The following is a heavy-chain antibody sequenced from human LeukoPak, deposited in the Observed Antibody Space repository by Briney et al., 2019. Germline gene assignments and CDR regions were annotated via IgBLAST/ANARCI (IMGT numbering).Heavy chain of an antibody. J-gene: IGHJ3*02. CDR3: ARPRGLAYCGGDCYGPDAFDI. CDR1: GYSFTSYW. D-gene: IGHD2-21*01. Sequence: GESLKISCKGSGYSFTSYWIGWVRQMPGKGLEWMGIIYPGDSDTRYSPSFQGQVTISADKSISTAYLQWSSLKASDTAMYYCARPRGLAYCGGDCYGPDAFDIWGQGTMVTVSS. CDR2: IYPGDSDT. V-gene: IGHV5-51*01.